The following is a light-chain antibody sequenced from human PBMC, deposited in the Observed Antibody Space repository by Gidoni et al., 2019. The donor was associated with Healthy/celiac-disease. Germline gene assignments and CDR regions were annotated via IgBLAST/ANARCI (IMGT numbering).Light chain of an antibody. CDR1: QGISNY. Sequence: DIQMTQSPSSLSASVGDRVTITCRASQGISNYLAWYQQKPGKVPKLLIYAASTLQSGVPSRFSGSGSGKDFTITIRSLQPEDVATYYCQKYNSAPPSTFGPGTKVDIK. V-gene: IGKV1-27*01. J-gene: IGKJ3*01. CDR2: AAS. CDR3: QKYNSAPPST.